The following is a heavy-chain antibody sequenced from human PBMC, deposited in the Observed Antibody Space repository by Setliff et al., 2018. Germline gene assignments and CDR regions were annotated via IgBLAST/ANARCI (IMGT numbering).Heavy chain of an antibody. CDR1: GFTFSRYG. V-gene: IGHV3-30*02. CDR2: IRYDGSNK. CDR3: AKEVGYCSGGSCYHYYYGMDV. J-gene: IGHJ6*02. D-gene: IGHD2-15*01. Sequence: GGSLRLSCAASGFTFSRYGIHWVRQAPGKGLEWVANIRYDGSNKYYADSVKGRFTISRDNSKDTLYLQMNSLRAEDTAVYYCAKEVGYCSGGSCYHYYYGMDVWGQGTTVTVSS.